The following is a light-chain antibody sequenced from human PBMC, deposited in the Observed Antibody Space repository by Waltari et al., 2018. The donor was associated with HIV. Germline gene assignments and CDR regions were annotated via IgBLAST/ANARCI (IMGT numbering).Light chain of an antibody. CDR1: DTVKDW. V-gene: IGKV1-5*03. CDR3: QQYNSYPLT. CDR2: QAS. J-gene: IGKJ4*01. Sequence: DVQLSQLHVTVSAFVGHPVTIVCRANDTVKDWLAWYRHKVGTAPKLLIFQASSRESDVPSRFSGTGSGTEFTLTIASVQPDDVASYYCQQYNSYPLTFGGGTKVEI.